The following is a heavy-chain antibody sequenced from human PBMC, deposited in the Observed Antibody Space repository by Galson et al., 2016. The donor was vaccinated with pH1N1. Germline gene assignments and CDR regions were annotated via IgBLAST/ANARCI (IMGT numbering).Heavy chain of an antibody. CDR2: IKQDGSEI. Sequence: SLRLSCAASGFSFSVYWISWVRQAPGKGLEWVANIKQDGSEIYYVDSVKGRCTISRDNAKSSVSLQMNSLRVEDTGVYYCVRAIGGAASYWGQGTLVTVSS. V-gene: IGHV3-7*01. CDR3: VRAIGGAASY. D-gene: IGHD6-13*01. CDR1: GFSFSVYW. J-gene: IGHJ4*02.